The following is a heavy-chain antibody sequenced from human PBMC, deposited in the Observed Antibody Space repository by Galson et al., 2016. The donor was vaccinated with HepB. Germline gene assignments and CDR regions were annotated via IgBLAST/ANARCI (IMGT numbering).Heavy chain of an antibody. Sequence: SLRLSCAASGFIFGDYYMNWIRQAPGKGLEWISFISSSGGTIKYTDSVRGRFSVSRDNPKNSLYLQMNSLRTGDTAVYSCATLSSPRNVCRGRYFDFWGQGTLVTVSS. V-gene: IGHV3-11*01. CDR3: ATLSSPRNVCRGRYFDF. CDR2: ISSSGGTI. J-gene: IGHJ4*02. D-gene: IGHD3-16*01. CDR1: GFIFGDYY.